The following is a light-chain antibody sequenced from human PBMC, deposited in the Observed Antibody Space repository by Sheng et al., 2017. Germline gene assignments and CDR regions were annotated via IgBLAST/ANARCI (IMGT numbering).Light chain of an antibody. CDR1: QSVSNK. V-gene: IGKV3-15*01. CDR2: AAS. CDR3: QQYDKWPLP. Sequence: EIVMTQSPGTLSVSPGERATLSCRASQSVSNKLAWYQQKPGQAPRLLIYAASTRATGIPARFSGSGSGTEFTLTISTLQSEDFAVYYCQQYDKWPLPFGGGTKGGDQT. J-gene: IGKJ4*01.